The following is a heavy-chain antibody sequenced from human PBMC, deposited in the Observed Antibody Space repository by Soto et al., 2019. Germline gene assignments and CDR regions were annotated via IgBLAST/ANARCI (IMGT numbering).Heavy chain of an antibody. CDR3: ARDLIGVVDRGY. J-gene: IGHJ4*02. V-gene: IGHV3-21*01. CDR1: GFTFSSYS. D-gene: IGHD2-15*01. CDR2: ISSSSSYI. Sequence: GGSLRLSCAASGFTFSSYSMNWVRQAPGKGLEWVSSISSSSSYIYYADSVKGRFTISRDNAKNSLYLQMNSLRAEDTAVYYCARDLIGVVDRGYWGQGTLVTVSS.